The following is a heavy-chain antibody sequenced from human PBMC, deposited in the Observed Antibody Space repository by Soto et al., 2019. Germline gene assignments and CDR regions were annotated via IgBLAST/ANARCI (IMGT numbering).Heavy chain of an antibody. CDR2: IYYSGST. J-gene: IGHJ6*02. CDR1: GGSICSGGYY. V-gene: IGHV4-31*03. Sequence: QVQLQESGPGLVKPSQTLSLTCTVSGGSICSGGYYWSWIRQHPGKGLEWIGYIYYSGSTYYNPSLKSRVTISVDTSKNQFSLKLSSVTAADTAVYYCARDRRDSLRYYYYGMDVWGQGTTVTVSS. CDR3: ARDRRDSLRYYYYGMDV.